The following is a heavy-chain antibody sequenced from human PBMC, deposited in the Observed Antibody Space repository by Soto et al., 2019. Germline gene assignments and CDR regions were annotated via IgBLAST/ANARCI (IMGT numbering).Heavy chain of an antibody. CDR3: TTVGIIKTGYSSSWYLY. CDR2: ISYDGSNK. Sequence: GGSLRLSCAASGFTFSSYAMHWVRQAPGKGLEWVAVISYDGSNKYYADSVKGRFTISRDNSKNTLYLQMNSLRAEDTAVYYCTTVGIIKTGYSSSWYLYWGQGTLVTVSS. D-gene: IGHD6-13*01. CDR1: GFTFSSYA. J-gene: IGHJ4*02. V-gene: IGHV3-30-3*01.